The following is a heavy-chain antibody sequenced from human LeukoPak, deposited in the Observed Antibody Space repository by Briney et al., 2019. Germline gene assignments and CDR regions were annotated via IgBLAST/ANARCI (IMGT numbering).Heavy chain of an antibody. V-gene: IGHV4-38-2*01. Sequence: SETLSLTCAVSGYSISSGYYWGWIRQPSGKGLEWIGSIYHSGSTYYNPSLKSRVTISVDTSKNQFSLKLSSVTAADTAVYYCARAALITMIVVGAFDIWGQGTMVTVSS. CDR2: IYHSGST. J-gene: IGHJ3*02. CDR3: ARAALITMIVVGAFDI. D-gene: IGHD3-22*01. CDR1: GYSISSGYY.